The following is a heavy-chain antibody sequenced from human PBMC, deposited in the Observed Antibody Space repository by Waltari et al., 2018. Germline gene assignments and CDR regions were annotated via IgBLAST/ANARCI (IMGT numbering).Heavy chain of an antibody. CDR1: GGTFSRYT. CDR3: ARAGLTGTRQDY. Sequence: QVQLVQSGAEVKKPGSSVKVSCKASGGTFSRYTISWGRQAPGQGLEWMGRIIPILGIANYAQKFQGRVTITADKSTSTAYMELSSLRSEDTAVYYCARAGLTGTRQDYWGQGTLVTVSS. D-gene: IGHD1-20*01. J-gene: IGHJ4*02. CDR2: IIPILGIA. V-gene: IGHV1-69*02.